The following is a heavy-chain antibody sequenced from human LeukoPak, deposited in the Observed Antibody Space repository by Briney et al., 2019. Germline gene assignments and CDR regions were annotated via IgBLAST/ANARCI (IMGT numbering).Heavy chain of an antibody. J-gene: IGHJ4*02. CDR1: SDSIYSSNYY. Sequence: PSETLSLTCTVSSDSIYSSNYYWGWIRQPPGKGLEWIGSIYYSGSTYYNSSLKSRVTISVDTSKNQFSLKLSSLTASDTAVYYCARAAYCGGDCYLFDYWGQGTLVTVFS. CDR2: IYYSGST. CDR3: ARAAYCGGDCYLFDY. D-gene: IGHD2-21*02. V-gene: IGHV4-39*01.